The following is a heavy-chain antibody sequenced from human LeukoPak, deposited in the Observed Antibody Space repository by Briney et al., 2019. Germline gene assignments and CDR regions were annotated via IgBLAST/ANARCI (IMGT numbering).Heavy chain of an antibody. D-gene: IGHD2-21*02. Sequence: GGSLRLSCEVSGFILSRYGMLWVRQAPGKGLEWVAFISYDGSDKYYVDSVKGRFTVSRDNSKNTLYLQMNSLRAEDTAVYYCAKKCGGDCYADAFDIWGQGTIVTVFS. J-gene: IGHJ3*02. CDR1: GFILSRYG. CDR3: AKKCGGDCYADAFDI. CDR2: ISYDGSDK. V-gene: IGHV3-30*18.